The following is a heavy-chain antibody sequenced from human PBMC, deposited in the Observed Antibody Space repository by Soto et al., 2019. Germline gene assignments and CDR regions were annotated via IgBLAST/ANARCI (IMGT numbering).Heavy chain of an antibody. Sequence: QVQLVQSGAEVKKPGASVKVSCKASGYTFTSYDINWVRQATGQGLEWMGWMNPNSGNTGYAQKFQGRVTMTRNTYLSTAYMGLSSLRSEDTAVYYCARVVTYYYDSSGPRYYYYYGMDVWGQGTTVTVSS. J-gene: IGHJ6*02. CDR2: MNPNSGNT. D-gene: IGHD3-22*01. CDR3: ARVVTYYYDSSGPRYYYYYGMDV. V-gene: IGHV1-8*01. CDR1: GYTFTSYD.